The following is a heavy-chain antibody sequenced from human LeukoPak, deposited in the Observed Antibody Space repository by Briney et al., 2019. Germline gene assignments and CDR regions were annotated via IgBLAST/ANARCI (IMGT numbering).Heavy chain of an antibody. Sequence: GRSLRLSCAASGFTFDDYAMHWVRHAPGKGLEWVSGISWNSGSIGYADSVKGRFTISRDNAKNSLYLQMNSLRAEDTALYYCEKNITERYNWNVFYIWGQGTMVTVS. CDR2: ISWNSGSI. CDR1: GFTFDDYA. D-gene: IGHD1-20*01. CDR3: EKNITERYNWNVFYI. V-gene: IGHV3-9*01. J-gene: IGHJ3*02.